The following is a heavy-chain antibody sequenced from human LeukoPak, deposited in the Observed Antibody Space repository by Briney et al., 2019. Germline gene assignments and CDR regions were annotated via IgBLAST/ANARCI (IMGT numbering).Heavy chain of an antibody. CDR3: ARTYCGGDCYSPPNYYYGMDV. CDR2: INHSGST. Sequence: SETLSLTCAVYGGSFSGYYWSWIRQPPGKGLEWIGEINHSGSTNYNPSLKSRVTISVDTSKNQFSLKLSSVTAADTAVYYCARTYCGGDCYSPPNYYYGMDVWGQGTTVTVSS. CDR1: GGSFSGYY. D-gene: IGHD2-21*02. V-gene: IGHV4-34*01. J-gene: IGHJ6*02.